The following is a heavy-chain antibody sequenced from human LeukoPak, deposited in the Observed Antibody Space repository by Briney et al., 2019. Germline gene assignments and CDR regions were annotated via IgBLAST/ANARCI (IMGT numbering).Heavy chain of an antibody. CDR3: ARDEGSGWYYFDY. Sequence: SETLSLTRTVSGGSISSSSYYWGWIRQPPGKGLEWIGSIYYSGSTYYNPSLKSRVTISVDTSKNQFSLKLSSVTAADTAVYYCARDEGSGWYYFDYWGQGTLVTVSS. J-gene: IGHJ4*02. V-gene: IGHV4-39*02. CDR2: IYYSGST. CDR1: GGSISSSSYY. D-gene: IGHD6-19*01.